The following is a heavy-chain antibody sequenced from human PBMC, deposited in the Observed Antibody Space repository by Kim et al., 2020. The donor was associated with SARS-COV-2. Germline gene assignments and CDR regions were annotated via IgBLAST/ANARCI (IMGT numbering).Heavy chain of an antibody. D-gene: IGHD1-7*01. Sequence: AQKFQGRVTMTRDTSISTAYMELSRLRSDDTAVYYCARALYNWNYGAFDIWGQGTMVTVSS. V-gene: IGHV1-2*02. CDR3: ARALYNWNYGAFDI. J-gene: IGHJ3*02.